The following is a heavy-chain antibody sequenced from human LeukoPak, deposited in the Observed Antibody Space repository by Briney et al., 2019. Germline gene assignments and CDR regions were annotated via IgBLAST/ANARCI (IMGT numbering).Heavy chain of an antibody. CDR2: IWYDGSNK. Sequence: PGGSLRLSCAASGFTFSSYAMHWVRQAPGKGLEWVAVIWYDGSNKYYADSVKGRFTISRDNSKNTLYLQMNSLRAEDTAVYYCARDWFFYYYYGMDVWGQGTTVTVSS. D-gene: IGHD3-10*01. J-gene: IGHJ6*02. V-gene: IGHV3-33*08. CDR1: GFTFSSYA. CDR3: ARDWFFYYYYGMDV.